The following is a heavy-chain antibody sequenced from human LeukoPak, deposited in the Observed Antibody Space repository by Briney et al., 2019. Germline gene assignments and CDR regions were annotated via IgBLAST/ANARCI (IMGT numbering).Heavy chain of an antibody. CDR1: GFTFSSYG. D-gene: IGHD6-13*01. CDR2: IRYDGSNK. CDR3: ATCIAAAGTNWFDH. Sequence: GGSLRLSCAASGFTFSSYGMHWVRQAPGKGLEWVAFIRYDGSNKYYADSVKGRFTISRDNSKNTLYLQMNSLRAEDTAVYYCATCIAAAGTNWFDHWGQGTLVTVSS. V-gene: IGHV3-30*02. J-gene: IGHJ5*02.